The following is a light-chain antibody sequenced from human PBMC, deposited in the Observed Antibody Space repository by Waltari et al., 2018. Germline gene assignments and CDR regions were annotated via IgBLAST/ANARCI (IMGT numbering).Light chain of an antibody. Sequence: IQMTQSPSSLSASAGDRVTITCRASQGIGTYLNWFQQKPGKPPKRLIFAASSLEGGVPSRFSGSGSGTDFTLPISSLQPDDFATYYCLHYNNNPWTFGQGTKVEIK. CDR1: QGIGTY. V-gene: IGKV1D-13*01. CDR2: AAS. CDR3: LHYNNNPWT. J-gene: IGKJ1*01.